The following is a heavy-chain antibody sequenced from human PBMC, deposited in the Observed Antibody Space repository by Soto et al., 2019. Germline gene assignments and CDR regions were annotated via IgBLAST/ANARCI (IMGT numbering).Heavy chain of an antibody. Sequence: GGSLRLSCAASGFTFSSYAMSWVRQAPGKGLEWVSAISGSGGSTYYADSLKGRFTISRDNSKNTLYLQMNSLRAEDTAVYYCAKGFSPTLGLGGSHFDYWGQGTLVTVSS. V-gene: IGHV3-23*01. CDR3: AKGFSPTLGLGGSHFDY. CDR1: GFTFSSYA. D-gene: IGHD1-26*01. J-gene: IGHJ4*02. CDR2: ISGSGGST.